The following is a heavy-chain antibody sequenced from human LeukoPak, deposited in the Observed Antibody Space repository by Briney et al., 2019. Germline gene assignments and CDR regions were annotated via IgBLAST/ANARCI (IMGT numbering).Heavy chain of an antibody. Sequence: PSQTLSLTCVISGDSVSGSNGAWNWIRQSRSRGLEWLGRTYYRSKWYYAYAVSVKSRITINPDTSKNQFSLQLNSVTPEDTAVYYCAREPYYNAHTGFHPRYLESWGQGALVSVSS. CDR3: AREPYYNAHTGFHPRYLES. J-gene: IGHJ4*02. CDR2: TYYRSKWYY. V-gene: IGHV6-1*01. CDR1: GDSVSGSNGA. D-gene: IGHD3-10*01.